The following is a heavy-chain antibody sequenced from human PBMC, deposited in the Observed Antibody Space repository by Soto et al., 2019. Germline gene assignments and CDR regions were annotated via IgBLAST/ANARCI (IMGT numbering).Heavy chain of an antibody. Sequence: XESLKISCKGSGYSFTSYWIGWVRQMPGKGLEWMGIIYPGDSDTRYSPSFQGQVTISADKSISTAYLQWSSLKASDTAMYYCARLSAAGNLGGYYGMDVWGQGTTVTVSS. CDR3: ARLSAAGNLGGYYGMDV. V-gene: IGHV5-51*01. J-gene: IGHJ6*02. CDR1: GYSFTSYW. D-gene: IGHD6-13*01. CDR2: IYPGDSDT.